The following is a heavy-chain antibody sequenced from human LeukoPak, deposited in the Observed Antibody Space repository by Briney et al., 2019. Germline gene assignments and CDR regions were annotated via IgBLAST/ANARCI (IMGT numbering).Heavy chain of an antibody. J-gene: IGHJ3*02. Sequence: ASVMVSCKASGYTFTGYFIHWVRQAPGQGLEWMGWINPNSGATNYAQKSQGRVTVTRDTSISTAYMELTRLTSDDAAVYYCARRMATSRGAFDIWGQGTLVTVSS. D-gene: IGHD5-24*01. CDR1: GYTFTGYF. CDR3: ARRMATSRGAFDI. V-gene: IGHV1-2*02. CDR2: INPNSGAT.